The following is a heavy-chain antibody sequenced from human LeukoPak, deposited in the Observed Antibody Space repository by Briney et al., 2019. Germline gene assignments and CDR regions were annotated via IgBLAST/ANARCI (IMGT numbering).Heavy chain of an antibody. Sequence: GGSLRLSCAASGFTFSGSAMHWVRQASGKGLEWVGRIRSKANSYATAYAASVKGRFTISRDNSKNTLYLQMNSLRAEDTAVYYCARDPYLDSHPGWGDYWGQGTLVTVSS. J-gene: IGHJ4*02. D-gene: IGHD7-27*01. CDR3: ARDPYLDSHPGWGDY. CDR2: IRSKANSYAT. V-gene: IGHV3-73*01. CDR1: GFTFSGSA.